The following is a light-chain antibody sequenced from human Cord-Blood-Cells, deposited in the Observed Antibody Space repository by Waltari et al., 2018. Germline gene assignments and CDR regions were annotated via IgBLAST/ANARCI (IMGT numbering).Light chain of an antibody. V-gene: IGKV3-11*01. Sequence: EIVLTQSPATLSLSPGVRATLSCRASQSVRSYLAWYQQKPGQAPRLLIYDASNRATGIPARFSGSGSGTDFTLTISSLEPEDFAVYYCQQRSNWPPTFGGGTKVEIK. CDR1: QSVRSY. J-gene: IGKJ4*01. CDR2: DAS. CDR3: QQRSNWPPT.